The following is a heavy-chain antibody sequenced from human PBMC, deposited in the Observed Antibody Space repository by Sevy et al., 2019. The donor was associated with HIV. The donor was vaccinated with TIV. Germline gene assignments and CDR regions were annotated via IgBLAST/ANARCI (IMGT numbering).Heavy chain of an antibody. CDR3: AKDVPSYYYESSGIDY. V-gene: IGHV3-23*01. D-gene: IGHD3-22*01. J-gene: IGHJ4*02. Sequence: GGSLRLSCAASGFTFSSYAMSWVRQAPGKGLEWVSAISGSGGSTYYADSVKGRFNIPRDNSKNALYMEMNSLRAEDTAVYYCAKDVPSYYYESSGIDYWGQGTLVTVSS. CDR2: ISGSGGST. CDR1: GFTFSSYA.